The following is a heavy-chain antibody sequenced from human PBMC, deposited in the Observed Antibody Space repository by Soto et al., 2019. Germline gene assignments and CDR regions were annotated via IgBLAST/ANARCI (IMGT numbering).Heavy chain of an antibody. CDR2: IWYDGSNK. CDR1: GFTFNTYG. J-gene: IGHJ6*02. V-gene: IGHV3-33*08. Sequence: VQLVESGGGVVQPGGSLRLSCTTSGFTFNTYGMYWVRQAPGKGLEWVAIIWYDGSNKYYGDSVKGRFTISRDNSKNTLYLQMNSVRAEDTALYYCARGYCTGAYCYSWPFNYGVDVWGQGTTVTVSS. D-gene: IGHD2-15*01. CDR3: ARGYCTGAYCYSWPFNYGVDV.